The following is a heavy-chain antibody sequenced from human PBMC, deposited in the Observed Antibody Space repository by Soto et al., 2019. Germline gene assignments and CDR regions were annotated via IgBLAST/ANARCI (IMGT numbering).Heavy chain of an antibody. J-gene: IGHJ6*02. V-gene: IGHV1-3*02. CDR1: GYTFTSYA. D-gene: IGHD2-15*01. CDR2: SNAGNGNT. Sequence: ASVKVSCKASGYTFTSYAMHWVRQAPGQRLEWMGWSNAGNGNTKYSQEFQGRVTITRDTSASTAYMELSSLRFEDMAVYYCAGEKSDIVVVVAANLLFSYYGMDVWGQGTTVTVSS. CDR3: AGEKSDIVVVVAANLLFSYYGMDV.